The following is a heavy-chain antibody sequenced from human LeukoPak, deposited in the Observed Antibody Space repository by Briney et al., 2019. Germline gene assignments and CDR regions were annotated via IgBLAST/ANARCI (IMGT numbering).Heavy chain of an antibody. J-gene: IGHJ1*01. CDR1: GGSISSYY. D-gene: IGHD6-13*01. V-gene: IGHV4-59*01. Sequence: PSETLSLTCTVSGGSISSYYWSWIRQPPGKGLEYIGYIYYSGRTNYNPSLKSRATISVDTSKNQFSLKVISVTAADTAIYYCAAASYGSTWYNAENAECFHHWGQGTLVTVSS. CDR3: AAASYGSTWYNAENAECFHH. CDR2: IYYSGRT.